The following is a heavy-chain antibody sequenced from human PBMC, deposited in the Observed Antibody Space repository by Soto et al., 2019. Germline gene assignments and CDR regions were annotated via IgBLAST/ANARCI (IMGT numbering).Heavy chain of an antibody. CDR2: IYSGGST. D-gene: IGHD3-9*01. Sequence: GGSLRLSCAASGFTFSSYAMSWVRQAPGKGLEWVSVIYSGGSTYYADSVKGRFTISRHNSKNTLYLQMNSLRAEDTAVYYCAKYLPYYDILTGYYEANYYGMDVWGQGTTVTVSS. CDR3: AKYLPYYDILTGYYEANYYGMDV. J-gene: IGHJ6*02. V-gene: IGHV3-66*01. CDR1: GFTFSSYA.